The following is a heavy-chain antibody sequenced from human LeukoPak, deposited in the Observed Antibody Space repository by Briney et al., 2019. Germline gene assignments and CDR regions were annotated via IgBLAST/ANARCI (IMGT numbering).Heavy chain of an antibody. D-gene: IGHD7-27*01. CDR1: GFTFSSHS. V-gene: IGHV3-48*02. Sequence: PGGSLRLSCAASGFTFSSHSMNWVSQAPGKGLEWLSYIDSGSGNIYYRDSVKGRFTISRDNAQDSLYLQMDSLRDEDTAVYYCAREDDDWGPNTFDVWGQGTVVTVSS. CDR2: IDSGSGNI. J-gene: IGHJ3*01. CDR3: AREDDDWGPNTFDV.